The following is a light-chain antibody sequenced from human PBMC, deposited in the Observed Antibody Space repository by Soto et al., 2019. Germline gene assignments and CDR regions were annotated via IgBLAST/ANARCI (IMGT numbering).Light chain of an antibody. V-gene: IGLV2-8*01. Sequence: QSALTQPPSASGSPGQSVTISCTGTSSDVGGYNYVSWYQQHPGKAPKLMIYEVSKRPSGVPDRFSGFKSGNTASLTVSGLQAEDEAYYYCSSYAGSKNFVFGTGTKLTVL. CDR1: SSDVGGYNY. CDR3: SSYAGSKNFV. CDR2: EVS. J-gene: IGLJ1*01.